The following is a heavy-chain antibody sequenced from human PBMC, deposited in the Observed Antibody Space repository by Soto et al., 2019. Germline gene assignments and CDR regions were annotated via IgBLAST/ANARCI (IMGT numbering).Heavy chain of an antibody. Sequence: EVQLVESGGGLVQPGGSLRLSCAASGFTVSSNYMSWVRQAPGKGLEWVSVSYSGGSTYYADSVKCRFTISRDNSKKTQYRQINSLRAEDTAVYYCARGLYSGWHYFDYWGQGTLVTVSS. CDR1: GFTVSSNY. CDR3: ARGLYSGWHYFDY. CDR2: SYSGGST. J-gene: IGHJ4*02. V-gene: IGHV3-66*01. D-gene: IGHD5-12*01.